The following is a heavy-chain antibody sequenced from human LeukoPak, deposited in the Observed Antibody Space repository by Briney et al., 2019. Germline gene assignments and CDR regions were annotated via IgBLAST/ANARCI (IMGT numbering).Heavy chain of an antibody. J-gene: IGHJ4*02. CDR3: TTDPIDY. Sequence: GGSLRLSCAASGFTFSNAWMSWVRQAPGKGLEWGGRIKSKTDGGTTEYAAPVKSTFSISRDDSKNTLYLEMNSLKTEDTAVYYCTTDPIDYWGQGTLVTVSS. V-gene: IGHV3-15*01. CDR2: IKSKTDGGTT. CDR1: GFTFSNAW.